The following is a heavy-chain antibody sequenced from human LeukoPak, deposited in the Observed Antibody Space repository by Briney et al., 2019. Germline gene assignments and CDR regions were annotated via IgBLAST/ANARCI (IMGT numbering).Heavy chain of an antibody. CDR1: GFTFSSYA. D-gene: IGHD5-18*01. J-gene: IGHJ4*02. V-gene: IGHV3-21*01. Sequence: GGSLRLSCAASGFTFSSYAMNWVRQAPGKGLEWVSSISSSSSYIYYADSVKGRFTISRDNAKNSLYLQMNSLRAEDTAVYYCATVDTAMPLDYWGQGTLVTVSS. CDR3: ATVDTAMPLDY. CDR2: ISSSSSYI.